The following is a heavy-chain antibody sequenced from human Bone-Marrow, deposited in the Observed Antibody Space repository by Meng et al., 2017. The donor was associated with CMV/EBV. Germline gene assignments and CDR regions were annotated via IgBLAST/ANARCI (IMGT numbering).Heavy chain of an antibody. Sequence: GESLKISCAASGFTFSSYAMSWVRQAPGKGLEWVSVIYSGGSSTYYADSVKGRFTISRDDSKNTLYLQMNILRVEDTAVYYCAKALSGYCSSTSCYSEFFQHWGQGTLVTVS. CDR2: IYSGGSST. CDR3: AKALSGYCSSTSCYSEFFQH. V-gene: IGHV3-23*03. CDR1: GFTFSSYA. J-gene: IGHJ1*01. D-gene: IGHD2-2*01.